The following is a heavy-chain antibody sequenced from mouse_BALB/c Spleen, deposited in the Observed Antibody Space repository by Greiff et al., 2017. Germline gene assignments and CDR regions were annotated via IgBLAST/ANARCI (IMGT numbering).Heavy chain of an antibody. CDR2: ISYSGST. V-gene: IGHV3-2*02. D-gene: IGHD1-2*01. CDR3: ARGYGYEGFAY. Sequence: EVQLQESGPGLVKPSQSLSLTCTVTGYSITSDYAWNWLRQFPGNKLEWMGYISYSGSTSYNPSLKSRISITRDTSKNQFFLQLNSVTTEDTATYYCARGYGYEGFAYWGQGTLVTVSA. J-gene: IGHJ3*01. CDR1: GYSITSDYA.